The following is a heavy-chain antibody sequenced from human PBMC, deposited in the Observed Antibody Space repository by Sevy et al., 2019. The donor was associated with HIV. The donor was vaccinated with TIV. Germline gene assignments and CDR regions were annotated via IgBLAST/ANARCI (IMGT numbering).Heavy chain of an antibody. D-gene: IGHD2-8*01. CDR1: GFTFSSYG. CDR2: ISYDGSNK. J-gene: IGHJ6*02. Sequence: GGSLRLSCAASGFTFSSYGMHWVRQAPGKGLEWVAVISYDGSNKYYADSVKGRFTISRDNSKNTLYLQMNSLRAEDTAVYYCAKDAFRYCTNGVCYDYYYYYGMDVWGQGTTVTVSS. V-gene: IGHV3-30*18. CDR3: AKDAFRYCTNGVCYDYYYYYGMDV.